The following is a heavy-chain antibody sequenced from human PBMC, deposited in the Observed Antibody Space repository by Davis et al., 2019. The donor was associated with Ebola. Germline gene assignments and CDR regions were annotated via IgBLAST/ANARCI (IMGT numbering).Heavy chain of an antibody. CDR1: GGSVSSGSYY. Sequence: SETLSLTCTVSGGSVSSGSYYWSWIRQPPGKGLEWIGYIYYSGSTNYNPSLKSRVTISVDTSKNQFSLKLSSVTAADTAVYYCARHQYDFWSGPRMDVWGQGTTVTVSS. CDR2: IYYSGST. D-gene: IGHD3-3*01. J-gene: IGHJ6*02. CDR3: ARHQYDFWSGPRMDV. V-gene: IGHV4-61*01.